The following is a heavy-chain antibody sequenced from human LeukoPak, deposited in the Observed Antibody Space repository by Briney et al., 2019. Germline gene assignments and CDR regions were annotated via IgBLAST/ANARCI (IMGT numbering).Heavy chain of an antibody. Sequence: GGSLRLSCAASGFTFSSYAMHWVRQAPGKGLEWVAVISYDGSNNYYADSVKGRFTISRDNSKNTLYLQMNSLRAEDTAVYYCAREAAMGFDYWGQGTLVTVSS. D-gene: IGHD5-18*01. J-gene: IGHJ4*02. CDR3: AREAAMGFDY. CDR1: GFTFSSYA. CDR2: ISYDGSNN. V-gene: IGHV3-30-3*01.